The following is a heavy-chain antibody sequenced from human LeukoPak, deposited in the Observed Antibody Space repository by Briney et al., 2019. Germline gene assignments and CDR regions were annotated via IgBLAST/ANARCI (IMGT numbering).Heavy chain of an antibody. D-gene: IGHD2-15*01. CDR2: ISGDGGST. J-gene: IGHJ5*02. V-gene: IGHV3-43*02. Sequence: GGSLRLSCAASGFTFDDYAMHWVRQAPGKGLEWVSLISGDGGSTDYADSVKGRFTISRDNSKNSLYLQMNSLRTEDTALYYCAKDRPSAYGGYCSGGSCYGNWFDPWGQGTLVTVSS. CDR1: GFTFDDYA. CDR3: AKDRPSAYGGYCSGGSCYGNWFDP.